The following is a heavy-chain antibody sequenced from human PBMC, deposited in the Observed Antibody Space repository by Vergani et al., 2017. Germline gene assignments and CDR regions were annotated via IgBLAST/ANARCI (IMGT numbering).Heavy chain of an antibody. Sequence: EVQLVESGGGLVQPGGSLRLSCAASGFTFSSYSMNWVRQAPGKGLEWVSSISSSSSYIYYADSVKGRFTISRDNAKNSLYLQMNSLRAEDTAVYYCARGIRDYYDSSGYYAPSYYFDYWGQGTLVTVSS. CDR2: ISSSSSYI. D-gene: IGHD3-22*01. CDR3: ARGIRDYYDSSGYYAPSYYFDY. V-gene: IGHV3-21*04. J-gene: IGHJ4*02. CDR1: GFTFSSYS.